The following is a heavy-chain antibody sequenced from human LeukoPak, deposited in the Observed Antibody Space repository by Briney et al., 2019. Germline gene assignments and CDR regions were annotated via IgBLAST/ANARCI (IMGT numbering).Heavy chain of an antibody. Sequence: GGSLRLSCAASGFTFSSYGMHWVRQAPGKGLEWVAVIWYDGSKKYYADSVKGRFTMSRDNSKNALYLQMNSLRAEDTAVYYCARNKWELLYYYGMDVWGQGTTVTVSS. V-gene: IGHV3-33*08. CDR3: ARNKWELLYYYGMDV. D-gene: IGHD1-26*01. CDR2: IWYDGSKK. CDR1: GFTFSSYG. J-gene: IGHJ6*02.